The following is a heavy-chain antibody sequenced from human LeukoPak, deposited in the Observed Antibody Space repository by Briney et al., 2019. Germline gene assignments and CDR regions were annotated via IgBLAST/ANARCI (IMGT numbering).Heavy chain of an antibody. D-gene: IGHD3-10*01. V-gene: IGHV4-4*07. J-gene: IGHJ3*01. CDR3: ARDSFGVNAFSF. CDR2: MSVTGTI. CDR1: GASIRDHY. Sequence: SETLSLTCTVSGASIRDHYWTWIRQSAGKGLEWIGRMSVTGTIDYNSSLKSRVTMSIDTSNNQFSLKLSSVIAADTAMYYCARDSFGVNAFSFWGQGTMVTVSS.